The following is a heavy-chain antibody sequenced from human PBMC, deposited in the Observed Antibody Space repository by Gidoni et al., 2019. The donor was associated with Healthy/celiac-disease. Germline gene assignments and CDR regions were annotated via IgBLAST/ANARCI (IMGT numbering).Heavy chain of an antibody. V-gene: IGHV3-33*01. D-gene: IGHD1-26*01. Sequence: QVQLVESGGGVVQPGRSRRLSCAASGFTFSSYGMHWVRQAPGKGLEWVAVIWYDGSNKYYADSVKGRFTISRDNSKNTLYLQMNSLRAEDTAVYYCARDMAGATTVGLSYWGQGTLVTVSS. CDR3: ARDMAGATTVGLSY. J-gene: IGHJ4*02. CDR2: IWYDGSNK. CDR1: GFTFSSYG.